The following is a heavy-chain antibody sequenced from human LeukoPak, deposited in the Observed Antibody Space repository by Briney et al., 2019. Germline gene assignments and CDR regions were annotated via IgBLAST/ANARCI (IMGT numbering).Heavy chain of an antibody. CDR1: EFSVGSNY. CDR3: AKSVGGLDAFDI. Sequence: PGRSLRLSCAASEFSVGSNYMTWVRQAPGKGLEWVSLIYSGGSTYYADSVKGRFTISRDNSKNTLYLQMNSLRAEDTAVYYCAKSVGGLDAFDIWGQGTMVTVSS. CDR2: IYSGGST. V-gene: IGHV3-66*01. J-gene: IGHJ3*02.